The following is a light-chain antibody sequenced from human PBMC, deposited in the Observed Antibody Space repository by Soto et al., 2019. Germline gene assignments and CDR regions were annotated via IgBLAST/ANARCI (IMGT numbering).Light chain of an antibody. J-gene: IGKJ4*01. CDR3: QQFSSHPLT. CDR1: QGISYA. CDR2: DAS. V-gene: IGKV1-13*02. Sequence: AIQLTQSPSSLSASVGDRVTITCRASQGISYALAWYQQKPGKPPNLLIYDASGLESGVPSRFSGRGSGTHFALTISSLQPEYFATYYCQQFSSHPLTFGGGTKVEI.